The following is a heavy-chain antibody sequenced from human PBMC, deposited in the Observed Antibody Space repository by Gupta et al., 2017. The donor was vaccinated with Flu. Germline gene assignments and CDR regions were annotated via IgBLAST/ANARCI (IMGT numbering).Heavy chain of an antibody. J-gene: IGHJ4*02. D-gene: IGHD3-10*01. Sequence: AASGFTFSGYGMHWVRQAPGKGLEWVAVIWYDGSNKYYADSVKGRFTISRDNSKNTLYLQMNSLRAEDTAVYYCARNYGVLWGQGTLVTVSS. CDR3: ARNYGVL. CDR2: IWYDGSNK. CDR1: GFTFSGYG. V-gene: IGHV3-33*01.